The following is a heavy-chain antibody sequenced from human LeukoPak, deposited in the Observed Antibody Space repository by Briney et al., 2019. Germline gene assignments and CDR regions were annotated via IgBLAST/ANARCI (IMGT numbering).Heavy chain of an antibody. CDR3: AKELRGYSYGLRNNWSDP. V-gene: IGHV3-30*18. Sequence: GGSLRLSSAASGFTFSSYGMHWVRPAPGKGLEWVAVISYDGSNKYYAVSVKGRFTISRDNSKNTLYLQMNSLRAEDTAVYYCAKELRGYSYGLRNNWSDPWGQGTLVTVSS. CDR1: GFTFSSYG. J-gene: IGHJ5*02. D-gene: IGHD5-18*01. CDR2: ISYDGSNK.